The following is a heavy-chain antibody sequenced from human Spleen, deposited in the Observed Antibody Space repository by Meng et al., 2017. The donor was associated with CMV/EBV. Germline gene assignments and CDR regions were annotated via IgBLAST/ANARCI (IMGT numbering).Heavy chain of an antibody. V-gene: IGHV3-48*04. J-gene: IGHJ4*02. CDR1: GFTFSSYS. CDR3: ARDQEEQLADY. CDR2: ISSSSSTI. D-gene: IGHD6-6*01. Sequence: GESLKISCAASGFTFSSYSMNWVRQAPGKGLEWVSYISSSSSTIYYADSVKGRFTISRDNAKNSLYLQMNSLRAEDTAVYYCARDQEEQLADYWGQGTLVTVSS.